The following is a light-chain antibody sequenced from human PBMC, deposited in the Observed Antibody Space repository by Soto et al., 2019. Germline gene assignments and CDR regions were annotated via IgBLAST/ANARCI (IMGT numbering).Light chain of an antibody. J-gene: IGLJ2*01. V-gene: IGLV1-40*01. CDR1: NSNIGGGYD. Sequence: QSVLTQPPSVSGAPGQRVTISCTGNNSNIGGGYDVHWYQQLPGTAPKLLIYGNNNRPSGVPDRFSGSKSYASASLAITGLQSEDDADYYCHSYDSRLSGSVFGGGTKLTVL. CDR2: GNN. CDR3: HSYDSRLSGSV.